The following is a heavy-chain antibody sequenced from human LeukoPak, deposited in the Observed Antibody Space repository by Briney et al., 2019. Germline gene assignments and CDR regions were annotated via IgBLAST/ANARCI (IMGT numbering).Heavy chain of an antibody. CDR1: GGSISGYY. Sequence: SETLSLTCTVFGGSISGYYWSWIRQPAGKGLEWIGRIYASGSTNYNPSLKSRVTMSVDTSKNHFSLTLISVTAADTAVYYCARHGNHYYGSGGFGYWGQGTLVTVSS. D-gene: IGHD3-10*01. CDR2: IYASGST. CDR3: ARHGNHYYGSGGFGY. V-gene: IGHV4-4*07. J-gene: IGHJ4*02.